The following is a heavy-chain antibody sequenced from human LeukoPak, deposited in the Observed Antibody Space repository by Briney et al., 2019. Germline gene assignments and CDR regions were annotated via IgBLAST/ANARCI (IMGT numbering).Heavy chain of an antibody. J-gene: IGHJ4*02. V-gene: IGHV3-66*01. CDR1: GFTVSSNY. Sequence: PGGSLRLSCAASGFTVSSNYMSWVRQAPGKGLEWVSVIYSGGSTYYADSVKGRFTISRDNSKNTLYLQMNSLRAEDTAVYYCAKEGIAAAGDPPAFFDYWGQGTLVTVSS. D-gene: IGHD6-13*01. CDR2: IYSGGST. CDR3: AKEGIAAAGDPPAFFDY.